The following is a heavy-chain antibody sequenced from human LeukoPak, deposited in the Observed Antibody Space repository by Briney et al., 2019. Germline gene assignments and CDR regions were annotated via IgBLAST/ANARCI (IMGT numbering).Heavy chain of an antibody. CDR1: GFTFSSYS. D-gene: IGHD3-22*01. J-gene: IGHJ4*02. V-gene: IGHV3-30*02. CDR3: ASGDSSGYYAYFDY. CDR2: IRYDGSNK. Sequence: GGSLRLSCTASGFTFSSYSLNWVRQAPGKGLEWVAFIRYDGSNKYYADSVKGRFTISRDNSKNALYLQMNSLRAEDTAVYYCASGDSSGYYAYFDYWGQGTLVTVSS.